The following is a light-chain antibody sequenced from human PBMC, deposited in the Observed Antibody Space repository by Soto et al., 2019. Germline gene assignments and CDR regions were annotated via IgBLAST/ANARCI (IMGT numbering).Light chain of an antibody. Sequence: EIVLTQSPGTLSLSPGERATLSCRASQRVSSSYLAWYQKKPGQAPRLLIYDVSSRAPGITDRFSGSGSGTDFTLTISSLEPEDFAVYYCQQYGSSPPYTFGQGTKLEIK. V-gene: IGKV3-20*01. J-gene: IGKJ2*01. CDR1: QRVSSSY. CDR2: DVS. CDR3: QQYGSSPPYT.